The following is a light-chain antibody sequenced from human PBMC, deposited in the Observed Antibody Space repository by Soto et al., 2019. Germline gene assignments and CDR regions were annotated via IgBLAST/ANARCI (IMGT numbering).Light chain of an antibody. CDR2: AAS. V-gene: IGKV1-27*01. Sequence: DIQMTQSPSSLSASVGERVTITCRASQDINNFLAWYQQEPGKVPRLLIYAASTLHTGVPSRFSGSGSGTEFTLTISSLQPEDVASYYCQKYNRAPLTVGGGTKVEIK. CDR1: QDINNF. J-gene: IGKJ4*01. CDR3: QKYNRAPLT.